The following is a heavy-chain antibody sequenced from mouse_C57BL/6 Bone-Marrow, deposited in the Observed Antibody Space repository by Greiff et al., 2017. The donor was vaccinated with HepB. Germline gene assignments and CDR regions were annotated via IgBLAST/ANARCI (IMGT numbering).Heavy chain of an antibody. V-gene: IGHV8-8*01. Sequence: QVTLKESGPGILQPSQTLSLTCSFSGFSLSTFGMGVGWIRQPSGKGLEWLAHIWWDDDKYYNPALKSRLTISKDTSKNQVFLKIANVDTADTATYYCARMAYYYGSSSWFAYWGQGTLVTVSA. CDR1: GFSLSTFGMG. J-gene: IGHJ3*01. D-gene: IGHD1-1*01. CDR3: ARMAYYYGSSSWFAY. CDR2: IWWDDDK.